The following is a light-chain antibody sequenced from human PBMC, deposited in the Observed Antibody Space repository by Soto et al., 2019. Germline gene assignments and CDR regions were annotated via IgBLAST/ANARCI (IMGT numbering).Light chain of an antibody. CDR2: GAS. CDR1: QSVSSN. V-gene: IGKV3-15*01. CDR3: HQYNSWPRGT. Sequence: IVMTQSPATLSLSPGERATLSCRASQSVSSNLAWYQQKPGQPPRLLLYGASTRATGIPVRFRGSGSGTEFTLTISSLQSEDYAVYYCHQYNSWPRGTFGPGTKVDIK. J-gene: IGKJ3*01.